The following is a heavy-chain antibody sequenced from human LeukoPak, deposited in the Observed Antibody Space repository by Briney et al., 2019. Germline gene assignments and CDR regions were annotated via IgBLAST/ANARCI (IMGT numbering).Heavy chain of an antibody. D-gene: IGHD3-22*01. CDR1: GFTFSSYA. CDR3: AKTKITLIVVANPLSGAFDI. V-gene: IGHV3-23*01. Sequence: GGSLRPSCAASGFTFSSYAMSWVRQAPGRGLEWVSGIIGSGGSTYYADSVKGRFTISRDNSKNTLYLQMNSLRAEDTAVYSCAKTKITLIVVANPLSGAFDIWGQGTMVTVSS. J-gene: IGHJ3*02. CDR2: IIGSGGST.